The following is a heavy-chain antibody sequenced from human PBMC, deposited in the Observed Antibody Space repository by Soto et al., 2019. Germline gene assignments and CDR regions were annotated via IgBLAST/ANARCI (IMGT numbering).Heavy chain of an antibody. CDR3: ARYSGTYYVY. CDR1: GGSISSGGYS. V-gene: IGHV4-30-2*01. J-gene: IGHJ4*01. Sequence: SETLSLTCAVSGGSISSGGYSWSWIRQPPGKGLEWIGYIYHSGSTYYNPSLKSRVTISVDRSKNQFSLNLSSVTAADTAVYYCARYSGTYYVYWGHGTLVTVSS. CDR2: IYHSGST. D-gene: IGHD1-26*01.